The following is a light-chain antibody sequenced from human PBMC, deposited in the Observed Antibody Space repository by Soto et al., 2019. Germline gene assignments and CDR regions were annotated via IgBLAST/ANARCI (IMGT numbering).Light chain of an antibody. Sequence: IVMTQSPATLSVSPGERATLSCRASQSVSNNLAWYQQKPDQAPRLLIYGASARATGVPARFSGSGSGTEFTLTISSLQSEDFAVYYCQQYNSWPLTFGGGTKVDIK. V-gene: IGKV3-15*01. CDR2: GAS. J-gene: IGKJ4*01. CDR1: QSVSNN. CDR3: QQYNSWPLT.